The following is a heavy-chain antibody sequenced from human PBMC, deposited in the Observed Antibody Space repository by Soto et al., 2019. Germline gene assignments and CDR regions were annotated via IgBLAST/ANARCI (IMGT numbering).Heavy chain of an antibody. CDR1: GFTFSSYA. J-gene: IGHJ6*01. D-gene: IGHD2-8*01. CDR3: ARDRHPYCTNGVCFLYGMDV. V-gene: IGHV3-30-3*01. Sequence: QVQLVESGGGVVQPGRSLRLSCAASGFTFSSYAMHWVRQAPGKGLEWVAVISYDGSNKYYADSVKGRFTISRDNSKNTRYLQMNSLRAEDTAVYYCARDRHPYCTNGVCFLYGMDVWGQGTTVTVSS. CDR2: ISYDGSNK.